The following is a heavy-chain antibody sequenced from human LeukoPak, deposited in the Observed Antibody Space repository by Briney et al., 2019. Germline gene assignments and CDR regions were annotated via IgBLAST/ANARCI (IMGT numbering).Heavy chain of an antibody. CDR1: GFTFSSYW. Sequence: GGSLRLSCAASGFTFSSYWMSWVRQAPGKGLEWVSAISGSGGSTYYADSVKGRFTISRDNSKNTLYLQMNSLRAEDTAVYYCAKCPGNYYGMDVWGQGTTVTVSS. J-gene: IGHJ6*02. CDR2: ISGSGGST. V-gene: IGHV3-23*01. CDR3: AKCPGNYYGMDV.